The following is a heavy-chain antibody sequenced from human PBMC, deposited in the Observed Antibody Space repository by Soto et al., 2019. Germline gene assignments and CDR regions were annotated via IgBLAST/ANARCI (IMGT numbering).Heavy chain of an antibody. J-gene: IGHJ4*02. V-gene: IGHV3-48*02. CDR3: ARDRWEELWFPFDY. CDR1: GFTFSSYS. D-gene: IGHD5-18*01. CDR2: ISSSSSTI. Sequence: GGSLRLSCAASGFTFSSYSMNWVRQAPGKGLEWVSYISSSSSTIYYADSVKGRFTISRDNAKNSLYLQMNSLRDEDTAVYYCARDRWEELWFPFDYWGQGTLVTVSS.